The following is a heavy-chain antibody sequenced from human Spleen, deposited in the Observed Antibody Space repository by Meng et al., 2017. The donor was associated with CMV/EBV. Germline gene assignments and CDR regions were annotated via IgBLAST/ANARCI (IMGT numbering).Heavy chain of an antibody. CDR1: GFTFSSYD. V-gene: IGHV3-21*01. CDR2: ISSSSSYI. CDR3: GSQEGGY. J-gene: IGHJ4*02. Sequence: GGSLRLSCAASGFTFSSYDIHWVRQAPGKGLEWVSSISSSSSYIYYADSVKGRFTISRDNAKNSLYLQMNSLRAEDTAVYYCGSQEGGYWGQGTLVTVSS. D-gene: IGHD3-16*01.